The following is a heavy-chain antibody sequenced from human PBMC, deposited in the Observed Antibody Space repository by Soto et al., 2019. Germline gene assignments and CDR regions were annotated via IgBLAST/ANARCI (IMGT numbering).Heavy chain of an antibody. Sequence: QVQLQQWGAGLLKPSETLSLTCAVYGGSFSGYYWSWIRQPPGKGLEWIGEINHSGSTNYNPSLKSRVTISVDTSKNQFSLKLSSVTAADTAVYYCARGRHGPDFWSGYYTGFDYWGQGTLVTVSS. CDR2: INHSGST. CDR1: GGSFSGYY. CDR3: ARGRHGPDFWSGYYTGFDY. D-gene: IGHD3-3*01. V-gene: IGHV4-34*01. J-gene: IGHJ4*02.